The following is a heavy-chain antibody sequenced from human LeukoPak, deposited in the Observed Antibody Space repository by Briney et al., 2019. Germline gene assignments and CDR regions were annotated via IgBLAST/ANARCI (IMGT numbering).Heavy chain of an antibody. CDR2: IYYSGST. V-gene: IGHV4-39*01. CDR1: GGSIRSSSYY. Sequence: SETLSLTCTVSGGSIRSSSYYWGRIRQPPGKGLEWIGSIYYSGSTYYNASLESRGTISVDTSKNQFSLKLNSVTAADTAVYFCARQVVAVAGTGYFDYWGQGTLVTVSS. J-gene: IGHJ4*02. CDR3: ARQVVAVAGTGYFDY. D-gene: IGHD6-19*01.